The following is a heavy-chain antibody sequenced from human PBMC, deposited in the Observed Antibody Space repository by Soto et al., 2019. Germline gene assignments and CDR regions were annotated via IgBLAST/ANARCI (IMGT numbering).Heavy chain of an antibody. Sequence: PSETLSLTCTVSGRSISGTGFYCGWIRQPPGKGLEWIGNVYYSGNTYYNPSLKSRVTMSVDTSKNQFSLKLSSVTAADTAVYYCARLRRDGQTGYAFDIWGQGTMVTVSS. CDR3: ARLRRDGQTGYAFDI. CDR2: VYYSGNT. CDR1: GRSISGTGFY. V-gene: IGHV4-39*01. D-gene: IGHD7-27*01. J-gene: IGHJ3*02.